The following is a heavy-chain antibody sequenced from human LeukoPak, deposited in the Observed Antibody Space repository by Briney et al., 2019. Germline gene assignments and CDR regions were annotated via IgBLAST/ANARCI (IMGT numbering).Heavy chain of an antibody. J-gene: IGHJ5*02. V-gene: IGHV1-2*06. CDR1: GYIFTDYY. Sequence: GASVKVSCKASGYIFTDYYMHWVRQAPGQELGWMGRINPNSGGTNYAQKFQGRVTMTRDTSISTAYMELSRLRSDDTAVYYCARDLGGGDIVVVPAAITNWFDPWGQGTLVTVSS. D-gene: IGHD2-2*01. CDR3: ARDLGGGDIVVVPAAITNWFDP. CDR2: INPNSGGT.